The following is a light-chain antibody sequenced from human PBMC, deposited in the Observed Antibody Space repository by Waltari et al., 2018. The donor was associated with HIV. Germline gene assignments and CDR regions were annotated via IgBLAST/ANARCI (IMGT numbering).Light chain of an antibody. CDR3: QQYNDWPYT. CDR1: QNIDRN. CDR2: GTY. Sequence: EIVMTQSPATLSLSPGEGATLSCRASQNIDRNLAWYQQKPGQSPRLLIYGTYTRATGIPAKFSGSGSGTEFTLTVSSLQSEDFAVYYCQQYNDWPYTFGQGTKL. V-gene: IGKV3-15*01. J-gene: IGKJ2*01.